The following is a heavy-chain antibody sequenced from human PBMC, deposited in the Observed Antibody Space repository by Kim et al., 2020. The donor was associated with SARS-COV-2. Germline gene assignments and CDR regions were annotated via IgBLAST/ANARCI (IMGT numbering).Heavy chain of an antibody. V-gene: IGHV4-59*13. CDR3: ARDRYSSSWDRSDGMDV. D-gene: IGHD6-13*01. CDR2: IYYSGSP. CDR1: GGSISSYY. Sequence: SETLSLTCTVSGGSISSYYWSWIRQPPGKGLEWIGYIYYSGSPNYNPSLKSRVTISVDTSKNQFSLKLSSVTAADTAVYYCARDRYSSSWDRSDGMDVWGQGTTVTVSS. J-gene: IGHJ6*02.